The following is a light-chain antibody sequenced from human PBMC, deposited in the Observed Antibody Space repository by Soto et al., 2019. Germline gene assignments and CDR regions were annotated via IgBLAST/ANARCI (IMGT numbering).Light chain of an antibody. V-gene: IGKV4-1*01. CDR2: WAS. CDR1: QSVLYSSTNQNY. CDR3: QQYYSTPIT. Sequence: DILMTQSPDSLAVSLGERATINCKSSQSVLYSSTNQNYLAWCQHKPGQPPKLRIYWASTRESGVPDRFSDSGSGTDFTLTISSLQAEDVAVYYCQQYYSTPITFGQGTRLEI. J-gene: IGKJ5*01.